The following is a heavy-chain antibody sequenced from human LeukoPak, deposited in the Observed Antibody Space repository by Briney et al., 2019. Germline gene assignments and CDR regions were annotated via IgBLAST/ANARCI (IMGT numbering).Heavy chain of an antibody. CDR2: IYYSGST. V-gene: IGHV4-30-4*01. J-gene: IGHJ4*02. Sequence: SQTLSLTCTVSGGSISSGDCYWSWIRQPPGKGLEWIGYIYYSGSTYYNPSLKSRVTISVDTSKNQFSLKLSSVTAADTAVYYCARETVRGVMHYWGQGTLVTVSS. CDR1: GGSISSGDCY. D-gene: IGHD3-10*01. CDR3: ARETVRGVMHY.